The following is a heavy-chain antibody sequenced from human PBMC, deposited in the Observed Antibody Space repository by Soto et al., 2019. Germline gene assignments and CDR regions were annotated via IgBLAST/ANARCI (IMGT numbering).Heavy chain of an antibody. V-gene: IGHV3-30*18. Sequence: RGSLRLSCAASGFPFSNYGMYWVRQAPGKGLEWVAVTSYDGDKEYYADSVKGRFTISRDNSKNTLYLQMNSLRVEDTAVYYCAKDIALVRGVIIDLDVWGQGTTVTVSS. D-gene: IGHD3-10*01. J-gene: IGHJ6*02. CDR2: TSYDGDKE. CDR3: AKDIALVRGVIIDLDV. CDR1: GFPFSNYG.